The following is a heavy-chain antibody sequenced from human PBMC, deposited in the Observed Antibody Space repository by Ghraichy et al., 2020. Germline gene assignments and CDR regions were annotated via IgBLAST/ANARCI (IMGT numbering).Heavy chain of an antibody. V-gene: IGHV4-38-2*01. CDR2: IYHSGST. Sequence: SETLSLTCAVSGYSISSGYYWGWIRQPPGKGLEWIGSIYHSGSTYYNPSLKSRVTISVDTSKNQFSLKLSSVTAADTAVYYCARHTEPSTAADNHWFDPWGQGTLVTVSS. D-gene: IGHD5-18*01. CDR3: ARHTEPSTAADNHWFDP. CDR1: GYSISSGYY. J-gene: IGHJ5*02.